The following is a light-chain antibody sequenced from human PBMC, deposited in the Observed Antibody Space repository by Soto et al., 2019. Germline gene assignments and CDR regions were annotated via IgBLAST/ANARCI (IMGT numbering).Light chain of an antibody. J-gene: IGKJ1*01. CDR2: AAS. V-gene: IGKV1-39*01. CDR1: QTIRTS. CDR3: QQTYATPPT. Sequence: DIQMTQSPSSLSASVGDRVILTCRASQTIRTSLNWYQQKPGKAPKLLIYAASTLHSGVPSRFSGSGSGTEFTHSSSNLQPEDFATDYGQQTYATPPTFGQGTKGEI.